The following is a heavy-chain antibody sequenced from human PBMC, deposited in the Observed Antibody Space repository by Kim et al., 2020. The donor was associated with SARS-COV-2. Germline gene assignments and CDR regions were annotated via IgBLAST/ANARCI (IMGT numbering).Heavy chain of an antibody. D-gene: IGHD4-17*01. J-gene: IGHJ4*02. V-gene: IGHV3-11*03. CDR2: ISSSSSYT. CDR1: GFTFSDYY. Sequence: GGSLRLSCAASGFTFSDYYMSWIRQAPGKGLEWVSYISSSSSYTNYADSVKGRFTISRDNAKNSLYLQMNSLRAEDTAVYYCASGTNYGDYVNPFDYWGQGTLVTVSS. CDR3: ASGTNYGDYVNPFDY.